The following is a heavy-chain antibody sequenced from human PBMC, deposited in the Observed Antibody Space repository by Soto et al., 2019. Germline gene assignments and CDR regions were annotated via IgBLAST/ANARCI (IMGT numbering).Heavy chain of an antibody. CDR3: ARGSERVLPFDL. V-gene: IGHV1-3*01. D-gene: IGHD6-25*01. Sequence: ASVKVSCKASGYTFTSYAMHWVRQAPGQRLEWMGWINAGNGNTKYSQKFQGRVTITRDTSASTAYMELSSLRSEDTAVYYCARGSERVLPFDLWGRGTLVTVSS. CDR1: GYTFTSYA. J-gene: IGHJ2*01. CDR2: INAGNGNT.